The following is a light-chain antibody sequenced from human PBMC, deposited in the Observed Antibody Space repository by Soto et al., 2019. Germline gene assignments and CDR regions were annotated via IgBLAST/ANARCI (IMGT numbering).Light chain of an antibody. CDR1: QSISTY. CDR3: QQRSSWPLIT. V-gene: IGKV3-11*01. J-gene: IGKJ5*01. CDR2: DAS. Sequence: EIVLTQSPATLSLSPGESATLSCTASQSISTYLAWYQHKPGQAPRLLIYDASIRATGIPDRFSGGGSATDFTLPISSLEPEDFAVYFCQQRSSWPLITFGQGTRLEIK.